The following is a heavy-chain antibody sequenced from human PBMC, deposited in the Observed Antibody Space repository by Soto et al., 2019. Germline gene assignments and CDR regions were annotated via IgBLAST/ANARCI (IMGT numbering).Heavy chain of an antibody. D-gene: IGHD3-10*01. CDR2: IDPSDSNT. Sequence: GESLKISCKGSGYSFTSYWISWVRQMPGKGLDWMGRIDPSDSNTQYSPSFQGHVTISADKSISTAYLQWSSLKASDTAMYYCARRASGTYYKTFDYWGQGTLVTVSS. J-gene: IGHJ4*02. CDR1: GYSFTSYW. CDR3: ARRASGTYYKTFDY. V-gene: IGHV5-10-1*01.